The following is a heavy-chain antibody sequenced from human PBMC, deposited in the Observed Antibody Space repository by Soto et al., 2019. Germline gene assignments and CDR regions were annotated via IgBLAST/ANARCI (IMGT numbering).Heavy chain of an antibody. D-gene: IGHD3-10*01. CDR3: ARDEDYYGSGSRYGMDF. CDR2: IWYDGSNK. CDR1: GFTFSSYG. V-gene: IGHV3-33*01. J-gene: IGHJ6*02. Sequence: GGSLRLSCAASGFTFSSYGMHWVRQAPGKGLEWVAVIWYDGSNKYYADSVKGRFTISRDNSRNTLYLQINSLRAEDTAVYYCARDEDYYGSGSRYGMDFWGQGTTVTVSS.